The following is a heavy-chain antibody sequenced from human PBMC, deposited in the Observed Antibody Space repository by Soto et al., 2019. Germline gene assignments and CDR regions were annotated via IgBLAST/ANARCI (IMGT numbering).Heavy chain of an antibody. CDR1: GFSFEDYT. Sequence: PEGSLRLSCAASGFSFEDYTMHWVRHTPGKGPEWISLISWDGGRTLYSDSVKGRFIISRDNSKNSLYLQMNSLTTEDTALYFFATESYDVSTAQNRYFDHCGHGTLVNTSS. J-gene: IGHJ4*03. CDR2: ISWDGGRT. D-gene: IGHD3-9*01. V-gene: IGHV3-43*01. CDR3: ATESYDVSTAQNRYFDH.